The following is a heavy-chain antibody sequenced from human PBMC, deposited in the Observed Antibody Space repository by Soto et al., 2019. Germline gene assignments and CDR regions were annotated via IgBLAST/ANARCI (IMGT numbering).Heavy chain of an antibody. CDR2: INAGNGNT. Sequence: ASVKVSCKASGYTFTSYAMHWLRQAPGQRLEWMGWINAGNGNTKYSQKFQGRVTITRDTSASTAYIELSSLRSEDTAVYYCERGSSSWLASNYFDYWGQGTLVTVSS. CDR3: ERGSSSWLASNYFDY. J-gene: IGHJ4*02. V-gene: IGHV1-3*01. CDR1: GYTFTSYA. D-gene: IGHD6-13*01.